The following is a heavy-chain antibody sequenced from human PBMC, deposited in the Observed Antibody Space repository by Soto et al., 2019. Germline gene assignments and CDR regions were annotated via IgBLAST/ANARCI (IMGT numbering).Heavy chain of an antibody. CDR3: ARGGGWVGEASFDS. CDR2: INAGNGRE. Sequence: QVQLEQSGAEVKKPGASVKVSCKTSGYTFTSYTLHWVRQAPGQGLEWMGWINAGNGREKYSQRFQDRVSLSPDKSAPTAYMELRSPRSEDTAMYFCARGGGWVGEASFDSWGQGTLVTVSS. V-gene: IGHV1-3*01. CDR1: GYTFTSYT. J-gene: IGHJ4*02. D-gene: IGHD3-10*01.